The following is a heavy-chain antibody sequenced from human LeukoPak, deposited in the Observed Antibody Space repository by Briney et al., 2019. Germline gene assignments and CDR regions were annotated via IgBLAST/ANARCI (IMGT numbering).Heavy chain of an antibody. CDR1: GGSISSSSYY. CDR3: ARQGTGSWYTRWFDP. D-gene: IGHD6-13*01. V-gene: IGHV4-39*01. CDR2: INHSGST. J-gene: IGHJ5*02. Sequence: SETLSLTCTVSGGSISSSSYYWSWIRQPPGTGLEWIGEINHSGSTNYNPFLKSRVTISVDTSKNQFSLKLSSVTAADTAVYYCARQGTGSWYTRWFDPWGQGTLVTVSS.